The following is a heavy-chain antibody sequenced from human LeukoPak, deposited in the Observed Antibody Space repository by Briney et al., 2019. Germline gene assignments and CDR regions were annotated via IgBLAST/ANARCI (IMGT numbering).Heavy chain of an antibody. V-gene: IGHV4-39*01. CDR1: GGSISSGSYY. D-gene: IGHD3-10*01. Sequence: SETLSLTCTVSGGSISSGSYYWGWIRQPPGKGLRSIGSIYYTGSVYYNPSLNSRATISVDTSKSEFSLKLSSVTAADTAVYYCARLLLSGSFCYFDYWGQGALVTVSS. J-gene: IGHJ4*02. CDR2: IYYTGSV. CDR3: ARLLLSGSFCYFDY.